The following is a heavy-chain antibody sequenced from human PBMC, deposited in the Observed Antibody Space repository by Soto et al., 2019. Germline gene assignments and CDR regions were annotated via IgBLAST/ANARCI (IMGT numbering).Heavy chain of an antibody. Sequence: QLQLQESGPGLVKPSETLSLTCTVSGGSISSSSYYWGWIRQPPGKGLEWIGSIYYSGSTYYNPSLKSRVTISVDTSKNQFSLKLSSVTAADTAVYYCARRGPMVRGVITDYWGQGTLVTVSS. CDR2: IYYSGST. CDR1: GGSISSSSYY. J-gene: IGHJ4*02. D-gene: IGHD3-10*01. V-gene: IGHV4-39*01. CDR3: ARRGPMVRGVITDY.